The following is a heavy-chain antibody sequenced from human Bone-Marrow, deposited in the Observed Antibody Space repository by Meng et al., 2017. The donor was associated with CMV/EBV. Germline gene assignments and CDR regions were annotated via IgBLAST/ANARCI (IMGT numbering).Heavy chain of an antibody. Sequence: QGQLVQSGAEMKKPGAAVKVSCKTSGYTRTDYYIPWVRQAPGQWLEWMGWINPSDDTNYAQNFQGRVTMTRDMSINTVYMELSRLTSDDTAVYYCARSSGWSRFGHWGQGTLVTVSS. CDR1: GYTRTDYY. J-gene: IGHJ4*02. D-gene: IGHD6-19*01. CDR2: INPSDDT. CDR3: ARSSGWSRFGH. V-gene: IGHV1-2*02.